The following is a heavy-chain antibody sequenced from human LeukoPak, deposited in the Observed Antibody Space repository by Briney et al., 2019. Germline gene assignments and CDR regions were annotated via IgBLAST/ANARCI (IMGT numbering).Heavy chain of an antibody. D-gene: IGHD3-3*01. CDR3: AKDPEWSGYPPYYFDY. CDR2: IRGSGGST. J-gene: IGHJ4*02. V-gene: IGHV3-23*01. Sequence: GGSLRLSCAASGFTFSSYAMSWVRQTPGKGLEWVSAIRGSGGSTYYADSVKGRFTISRDNSKNTLFLQMNSLRAEDTAPYYCAKDPEWSGYPPYYFDYWGQGTLVTVSS. CDR1: GFTFSSYA.